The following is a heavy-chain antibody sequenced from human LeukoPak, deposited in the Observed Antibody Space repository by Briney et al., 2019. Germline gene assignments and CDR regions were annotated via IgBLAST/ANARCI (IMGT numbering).Heavy chain of an antibody. V-gene: IGHV3-7*01. J-gene: IGHJ4*02. CDR3: ARAPSTGTTDY. CDR2: INQGGSVT. CDR1: GFTFSNSW. D-gene: IGHD1-1*01. Sequence: PGGSLRLSCAASGFTFSNSWMSWVRQAPGKGLEWVANINQGGSVTYYVDSVKGRFTISRDNAKNSLYLQMNSLREEDTATFYCARAPSTGTTDYWGQGTLVTVSS.